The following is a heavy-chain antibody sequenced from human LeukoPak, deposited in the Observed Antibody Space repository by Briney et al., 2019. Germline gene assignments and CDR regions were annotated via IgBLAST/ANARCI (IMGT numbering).Heavy chain of an antibody. CDR1: GYNFVSLW. CDR3: GRLVAGNSKVFDV. V-gene: IGHV5-51*01. Sequence: AGESLKISCKVSGYNFVSLWIGWVRPMPGKGLEWIGIIFPGDSDTKLSSSFEGRITLSVDKSTNTAYLEWPNLRASDTAIYSCGRLVAGNSKVFDVWGQGTMITVAS. J-gene: IGHJ3*01. CDR2: IFPGDSDT. D-gene: IGHD2-15*01.